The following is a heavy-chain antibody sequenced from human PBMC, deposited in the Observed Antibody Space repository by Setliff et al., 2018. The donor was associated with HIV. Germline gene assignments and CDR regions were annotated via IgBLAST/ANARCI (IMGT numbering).Heavy chain of an antibody. CDR1: GLSVSSGYG. D-gene: IGHD3-9*01. CDR3: TRGDYDILTGSATGSDS. V-gene: IGHV4-38-2*01. Sequence: PSETLSLTCDVSGLSVSSGYGWGWVRQHPGKGLEWIGTIYHSGITRYNPSLKGRVTMSVDSSKNQFYLKLSSVTAADTAVYYCTRGDYDILTGSATGSDSWGQGMLVTVSS. CDR2: IYHSGIT. J-gene: IGHJ4*02.